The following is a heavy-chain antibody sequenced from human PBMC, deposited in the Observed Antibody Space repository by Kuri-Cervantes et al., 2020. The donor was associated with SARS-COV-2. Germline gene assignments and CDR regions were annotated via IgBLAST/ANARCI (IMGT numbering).Heavy chain of an antibody. J-gene: IGHJ6*02. CDR1: GGSFSDYY. Sequence: ESLKISCAVYGGSFSDYYWTWIRQPPGKGLEWIGEINHTGSANYNPSLKSRVTISVDTSKNQFSLKLSSVTAADTAVYYCARGLVPAAVPPDTVPRALYGMDVWGQGTTVTVSS. CDR3: ARGLVPAAVPPDTVPRALYGMDV. V-gene: IGHV4-34*01. D-gene: IGHD2-2*01. CDR2: INHTGSA.